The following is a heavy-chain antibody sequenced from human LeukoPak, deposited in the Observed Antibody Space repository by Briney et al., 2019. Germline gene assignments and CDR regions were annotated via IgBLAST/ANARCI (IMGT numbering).Heavy chain of an antibody. J-gene: IGHJ3*02. D-gene: IGHD6-13*01. Sequence: GGSLRLSCAASGFTVSSNYMSWVRQAPGKGLEWVSVIYSGGSTYYADSVKGRFTISRDNSKNTLYLQMNSLRAEDTAVYYCARDLAAAGHAFDIWGQGTMVTVSS. CDR2: IYSGGST. V-gene: IGHV3-53*01. CDR1: GFTVSSNY. CDR3: ARDLAAAGHAFDI.